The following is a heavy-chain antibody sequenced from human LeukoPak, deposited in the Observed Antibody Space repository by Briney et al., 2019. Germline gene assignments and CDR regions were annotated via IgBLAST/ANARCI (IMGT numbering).Heavy chain of an antibody. J-gene: IGHJ3*01. Sequence: PGSSLRLSCGGSGISSNNMSWFRQSPGKGLDWLSYINVNSRTTYYGDSVKGRFTISRDNAKSSLYLQMNSLQVEDTAIYYCATDDFYGSLPVWGQGTLVTVSS. V-gene: IGHV3-48*04. CDR2: INVNSRTT. D-gene: IGHD2-15*01. CDR1: GISSNN. CDR3: ATDDFYGSLPV.